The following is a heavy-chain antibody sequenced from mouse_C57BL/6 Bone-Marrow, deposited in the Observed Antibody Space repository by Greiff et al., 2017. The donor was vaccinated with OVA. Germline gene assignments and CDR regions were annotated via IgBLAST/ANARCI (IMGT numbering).Heavy chain of an antibody. CDR2: IHPNSGST. CDR1: GYTFTSYW. D-gene: IGHD2-2*01. V-gene: IGHV1-64*01. CDR3: ARGGYYGYDGFAY. Sequence: VQLQQPGAELVKPGASVKLSCKASGYTFTSYWMHWVKQRPGQGLEWIGMIHPNSGSTNYNEKFKSKATLTVDKSSSIAYMQLSSLTSEDSAVYYCARGGYYGYDGFAYWGQGTLVTVSA. J-gene: IGHJ3*01.